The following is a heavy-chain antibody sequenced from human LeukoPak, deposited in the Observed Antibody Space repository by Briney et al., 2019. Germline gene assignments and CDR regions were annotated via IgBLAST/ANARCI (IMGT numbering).Heavy chain of an antibody. J-gene: IGHJ4*02. V-gene: IGHV4-59*01. CDR2: ISYSGST. D-gene: IGHD4-11*01. CDR3: ARDREYSFDPPYRYFAY. CDR1: GGSIDSYY. Sequence: NPSETLSLTCTISGGSIDSYYWSWIRQPPGKGLEWIGYISYSGSTNYNPSLKSRVTISLDTSKNQFSLKVTSVTAADTAVYYCARDREYSFDPPYRYFAYGARGPLVPVSS.